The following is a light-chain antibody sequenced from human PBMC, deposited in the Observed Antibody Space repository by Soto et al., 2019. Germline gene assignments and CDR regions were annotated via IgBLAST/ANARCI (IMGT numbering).Light chain of an antibody. J-gene: IGLJ2*01. V-gene: IGLV2-8*01. Sequence: QSVLTQPPSASGSPGQSVTISCTGTSSDVGKYNYVSWYQQYPGKAPKLMIYEVNKRPSGVPDRFSGSKSGNTASLTVSGLQAEDEADYYCSSQAGTISFSMIFGGGTKLTVL. CDR1: SSDVGKYNY. CDR3: SSQAGTISFSMI. CDR2: EVN.